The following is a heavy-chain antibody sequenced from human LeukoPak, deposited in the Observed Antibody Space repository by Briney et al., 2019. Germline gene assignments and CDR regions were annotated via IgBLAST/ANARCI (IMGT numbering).Heavy chain of an antibody. CDR3: AKALTAAGLDL. CDR2: IHDDGRT. V-gene: IGHV4/OR15-8*01. J-gene: IGHJ5*02. CDR1: GGSMSDSIT. Sequence: SETLSLTCSVSGGSMSDSITWGWVRQPPGKGLEWLANIHDDGRTAPNPSLRSRLTISQDRSKNQFSLKVSSVTAADTAFYYCAKALTAAGLDLWGQGILVTVSS. D-gene: IGHD6-25*01.